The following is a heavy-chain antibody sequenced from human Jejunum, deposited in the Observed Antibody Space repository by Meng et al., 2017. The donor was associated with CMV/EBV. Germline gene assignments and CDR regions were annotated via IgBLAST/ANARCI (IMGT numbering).Heavy chain of an antibody. D-gene: IGHD2-8*01. CDR3: ARDRYCTNGVCYTHFDS. Sequence: GHRWESGGGLCKPVGTLTLSCAASGFTFDDCYKNWIRQAPGKGLEWVSAVSSVSSYTNYADSVKGRFTISRDNAKNSLYLQMNSLRTEDKAVYYCARDRYCTNGVCYTHFDSWGQGTLVTVSS. CDR1: GFTFDDCY. J-gene: IGHJ4*02. V-gene: IGHV3-11*06. CDR2: VSSVSSYT.